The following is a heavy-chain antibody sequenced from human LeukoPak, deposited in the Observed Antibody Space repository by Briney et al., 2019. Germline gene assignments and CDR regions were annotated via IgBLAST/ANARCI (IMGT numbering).Heavy chain of an antibody. CDR3: ARGSSSYDC. V-gene: IGHV3-64*01. CDR1: GFTFSSYA. J-gene: IGHJ4*02. CDR2: ISSNGGST. Sequence: GGSLRLSCAASGFTFSSYAMHWVRQAPGKGLEYVSAISSNGGSTYYANSVKGRFTISRDNSKNTLYLQMNSLRVEDTAVYYCARGSSSYDCWGQGTLLTVSS. D-gene: IGHD6-13*01.